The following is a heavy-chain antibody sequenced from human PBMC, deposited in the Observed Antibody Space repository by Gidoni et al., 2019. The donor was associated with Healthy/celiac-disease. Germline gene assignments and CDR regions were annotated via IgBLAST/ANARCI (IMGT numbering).Heavy chain of an antibody. J-gene: IGHJ6*02. CDR2: IWYDGSNK. CDR1: GFTFSSYG. CDR3: ARVATGDGNYYYGMDV. V-gene: IGHV3-33*01. Sequence: QVQLVESGGGVVQPGRSLRLSCAASGFTFSSYGMHWVRQAPGKGLEWVAVIWYDGSNKYYADSVKGRFTISRDNSKNTLYLQMNSLRAEDTAVYYCARVATGDGNYYYGMDVWGQGTTVTVSS. D-gene: IGHD7-27*01.